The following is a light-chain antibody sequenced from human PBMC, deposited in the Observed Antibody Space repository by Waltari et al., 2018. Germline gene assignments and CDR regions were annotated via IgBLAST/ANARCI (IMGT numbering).Light chain of an antibody. J-gene: IGLJ2*01. CDR1: NSNVGSYNL. CDR2: EGN. CDR3: CSNVGSSVF. Sequence: QSALTQPASVSGSPGQSITISCTGFNSNVGSYNLVSWYQKHPGKAPKVLMYEGNRRPSGVYNRLFGSKSANTAARTLSGLQAEDEADYYCCSNVGSSVFFGGGTKLTVL. V-gene: IGLV2-23*03.